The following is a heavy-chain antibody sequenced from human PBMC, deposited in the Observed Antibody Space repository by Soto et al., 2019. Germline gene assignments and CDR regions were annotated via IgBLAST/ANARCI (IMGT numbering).Heavy chain of an antibody. CDR2: ISGSGGTT. CDR3: ARQLVYYYGMDV. J-gene: IGHJ6*02. V-gene: IGHV3-23*01. D-gene: IGHD6-13*01. Sequence: EVQLLESGGGLVQPGGSLRLSCAASGFTFSSYVVTWVRQAPGKGLEWVSGISGSGGTTYYADSVKGRFTISRDNSKNTMYLQMNSLRAEYTAVYYCARQLVYYYGMDVWGQGTTVTVSS. CDR1: GFTFSSYV.